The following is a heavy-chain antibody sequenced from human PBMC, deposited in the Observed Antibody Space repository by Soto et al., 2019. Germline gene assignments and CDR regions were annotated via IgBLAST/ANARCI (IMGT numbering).Heavy chain of an antibody. CDR2: INHSGST. D-gene: IGHD4-17*01. Sequence: SETLSLTCAVYGGSFSGYYWSWIRQPPGKGLEWIGEINHSGSTNYNPSLKSRVTISVDTSKNQFSLNLRAVTAADTAVYYCARESTSVTPPNFYFEAWGQGALVTVPS. J-gene: IGHJ4*02. CDR1: GGSFSGYY. V-gene: IGHV4-34*01. CDR3: ARESTSVTPPNFYFEA.